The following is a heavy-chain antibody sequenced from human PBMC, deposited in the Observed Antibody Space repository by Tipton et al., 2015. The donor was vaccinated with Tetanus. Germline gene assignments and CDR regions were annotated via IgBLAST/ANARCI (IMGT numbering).Heavy chain of an antibody. CDR3: ARQWDSVGLGAFDI. V-gene: IGHV3-23*05. CDR2: ICSGSST. CDR1: GFTFSSYA. Sequence: GSLRLSCAASGFTFSSYAMRWVRQAPGKGLEWVSNICSGSSTYYADSVKGRFTISRDNSKNTVYLQMSSLRAEDTAVYYCARQWDSVGLGAFDIWGQGTLVTVSS. D-gene: IGHD1-26*01. J-gene: IGHJ3*02.